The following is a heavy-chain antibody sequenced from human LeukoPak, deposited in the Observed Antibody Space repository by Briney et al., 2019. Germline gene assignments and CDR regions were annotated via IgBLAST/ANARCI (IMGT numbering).Heavy chain of an antibody. CDR2: IYRGENT. Sequence: GGSLRLSCAASGFTVSNNYMCWVRQAPGKGLEWVSVIYRGENTYYADSVKGRFTISRDNSRNTLYLQMNSLRVEDTAVYYCATGWSDAFDLWGQGTMVTVPS. CDR3: ATGWSDAFDL. V-gene: IGHV3-53*01. CDR1: GFTVSNNY. D-gene: IGHD1-14*01. J-gene: IGHJ3*01.